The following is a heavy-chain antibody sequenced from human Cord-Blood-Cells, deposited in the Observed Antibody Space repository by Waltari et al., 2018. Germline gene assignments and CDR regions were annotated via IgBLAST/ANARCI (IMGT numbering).Heavy chain of an antibody. D-gene: IGHD4-4*01. Sequence: QVQLVQSGAEVKKPGASVKVSCKASGYTFTSYAMHWVRQAPGQRLEWMGWINAGNGNTKYSQKFQGGVTITRDTSASTAYMELCSLGSEDTAVYYCARDSPTGNSYYFDYWGQGTLVTVSS. V-gene: IGHV1-3*01. CDR3: ARDSPTGNSYYFDY. CDR1: GYTFTSYA. CDR2: INAGNGNT. J-gene: IGHJ4*02.